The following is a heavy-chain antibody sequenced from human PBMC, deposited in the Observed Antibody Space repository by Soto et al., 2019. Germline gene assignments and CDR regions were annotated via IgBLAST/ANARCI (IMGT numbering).Heavy chain of an antibody. D-gene: IGHD2-21*01. CDR3: AVIRDV. J-gene: IGHJ6*02. V-gene: IGHV3-7*01. Sequence: ESGGALVQPGGSLRLSCAASGFTFSNYWISWVRQAPGKGLEWVANIKQDGSEKWYVDSVKGRFAISRDNAKNSLYLQMNSLRVEDMAVYYCAVIRDVWGQGTTVTVSS. CDR1: GFTFSNYW. CDR2: IKQDGSEK.